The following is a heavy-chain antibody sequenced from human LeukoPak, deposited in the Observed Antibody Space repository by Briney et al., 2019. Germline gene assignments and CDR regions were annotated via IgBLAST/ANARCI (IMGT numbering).Heavy chain of an antibody. J-gene: IGHJ6*03. CDR1: GFSFSDYW. V-gene: IGHV3-21*01. D-gene: IGHD3-10*01. CDR3: ARAGLLYYGSGSSEGVYYMDV. CDR2: ISSSSSYI. Sequence: GGSLRLSCAASGFSFSDYWMHWVRQAPGKGLEWVSSISSSSSYIYYADSVKGRFTISRDNAKNSLYLQMNSLRAEDTAVYYCARAGLLYYGSGSSEGVYYMDVWGKGTTVTVSS.